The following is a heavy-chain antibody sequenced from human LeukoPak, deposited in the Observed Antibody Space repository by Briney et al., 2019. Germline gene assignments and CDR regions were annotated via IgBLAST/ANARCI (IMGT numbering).Heavy chain of an antibody. V-gene: IGHV3-9*01. Sequence: GRSLRISCAASGFTFDDYAMHWVRQAPGKGLEWVSGISWNSGSIGYADSVKGRFTISRDNAKNSLYLQMNSLRAEDTALYYCAKVIAAAGTKWAFDYWGQGTLVTVSS. D-gene: IGHD6-13*01. CDR1: GFTFDDYA. CDR3: AKVIAAAGTKWAFDY. CDR2: ISWNSGSI. J-gene: IGHJ4*02.